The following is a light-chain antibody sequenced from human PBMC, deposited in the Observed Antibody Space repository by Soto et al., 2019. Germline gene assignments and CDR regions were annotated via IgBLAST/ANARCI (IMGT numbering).Light chain of an antibody. Sequence: QSALTQPASVSGSPGQSITISCTGTSSDVGTYNYVSWYQQHPGKAPKLMIYEVSNRPSGVSNRFSGYKSGNTASLTISGLQAEDEADYYCSSYRSSSTWVFGGGTKVTVL. J-gene: IGLJ3*02. CDR3: SSYRSSSTWV. V-gene: IGLV2-14*01. CDR2: EVS. CDR1: SSDVGTYNY.